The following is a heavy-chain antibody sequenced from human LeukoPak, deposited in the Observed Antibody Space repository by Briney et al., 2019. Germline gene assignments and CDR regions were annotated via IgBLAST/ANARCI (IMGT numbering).Heavy chain of an antibody. Sequence: GVLRLSCAASGLTFSNHWMHWVRQAPGKGLMWVSRINRDGSRTDYADSVKGRFTISRDDAKNTLYLQVNSLRAEDTAVYFCARGGSDTAMAHDYWGQGTLVTVSS. CDR3: ARGGSDTAMAHDY. CDR1: GLTFSNHW. CDR2: INRDGSRT. D-gene: IGHD5-18*01. J-gene: IGHJ4*02. V-gene: IGHV3-74*01.